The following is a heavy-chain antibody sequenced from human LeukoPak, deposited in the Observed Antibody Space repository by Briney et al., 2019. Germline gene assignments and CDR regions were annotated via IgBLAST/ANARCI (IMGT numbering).Heavy chain of an antibody. Sequence: ASVKVSCKASGYTFTSYYMHWVRQAPGQGLEWMGIINPSGGSTSYAQKFQGRVTMTRDTSTSTVYMELSSLRSEDTAVYYCARWSIAAADRAGIDYWGQGTLVTVSS. CDR1: GYTFTSYY. V-gene: IGHV1-46*01. CDR3: ARWSIAAADRAGIDY. CDR2: INPSGGST. J-gene: IGHJ4*02. D-gene: IGHD6-13*01.